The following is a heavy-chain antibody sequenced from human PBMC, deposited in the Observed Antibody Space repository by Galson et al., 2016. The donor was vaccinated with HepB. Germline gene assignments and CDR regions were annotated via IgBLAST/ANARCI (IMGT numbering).Heavy chain of an antibody. CDR2: INPYNGNI. V-gene: IGHV1-18*04. CDR3: AGRYSSGWYVYFDY. D-gene: IGHD6-19*01. J-gene: IGHJ4*02. Sequence: SVKVSCKASGYTFTTYAITWVRQAPGQGLEWMGWINPYNGNIKYAQKVQGRVTMTTDTSTSTAYMELRSLRFGDTAVYYCAGRYSSGWYVYFDYWGQGTLVTVCS. CDR1: GYTFTTYA.